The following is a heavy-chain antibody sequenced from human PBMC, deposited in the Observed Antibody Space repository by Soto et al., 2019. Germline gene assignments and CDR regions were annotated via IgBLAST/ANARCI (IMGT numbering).Heavy chain of an antibody. J-gene: IGHJ4*02. Sequence: QLQLQESGTGLVKPSETLSLMCSVSDDSINSDKYYWGWIRQPPGKGLEWIGSIYYRGNAYYNPSLQTRVTISLDKSKSQFSLKLNSVTAADSAVYFCARLEGLATISYYFDFWGPGALVTVSS. CDR3: ARLEGLATISYYFDF. D-gene: IGHD3-9*01. CDR1: DDSINSDKYY. CDR2: IYYRGNA. V-gene: IGHV4-39*01.